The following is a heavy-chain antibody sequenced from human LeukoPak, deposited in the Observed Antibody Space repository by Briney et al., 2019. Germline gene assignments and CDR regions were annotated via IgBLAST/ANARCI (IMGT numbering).Heavy chain of an antibody. CDR2: ISTGSSYI. CDR1: GFTFSTYT. V-gene: IGHV3-21*01. CDR3: ARDRIAYYDKGGFYP. Sequence: PGGSLRLSCAASGFTFSTYTMNWVRQAPGKGLEWVSSISTGSSYIYYADSVRGRFTISRDNAKNSLYLQMNNLRAADTAVYYCARDRIAYYDKGGFYPWGQGTLVTVSS. J-gene: IGHJ5*02. D-gene: IGHD3-22*01.